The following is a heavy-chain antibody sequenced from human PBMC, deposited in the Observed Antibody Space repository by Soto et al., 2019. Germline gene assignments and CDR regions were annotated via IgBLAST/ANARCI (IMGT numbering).Heavy chain of an antibody. V-gene: IGHV4-59*01. CDR3: ARQLGLWQPLDY. D-gene: IGHD1-1*01. J-gene: IGHJ4*02. CDR2: IYYSGNT. Sequence: QVQLQESGPRLVKPSETLSLTCSVSGGSMRDYYWSWIRQSPGKGPEWIGYIYYSGNTNYNPSRKSRVTISVEMPLSLFSLKLNSVTAADTAVYYCARQLGLWQPLDYWGRGTLVTVSS. CDR1: GGSMRDYY.